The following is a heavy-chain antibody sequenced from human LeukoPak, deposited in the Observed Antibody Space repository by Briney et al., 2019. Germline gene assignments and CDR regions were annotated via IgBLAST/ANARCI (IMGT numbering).Heavy chain of an antibody. V-gene: IGHV4-39*01. D-gene: IGHD6-25*01. J-gene: IGHJ4*02. CDR1: VGSITSSNHL. Sequence: PSETLSLTYSVSVGSITSSNHLWGWIRQTPGDGLEWIGSVFFQNTYYNPSLKSRVTISVDITSSLLCLDLRSVTAADTALYYCARQKGSTGFFDFWGRGSLVTVSS. CDR2: VFFQNT. CDR3: ARQKGSTGFFDF.